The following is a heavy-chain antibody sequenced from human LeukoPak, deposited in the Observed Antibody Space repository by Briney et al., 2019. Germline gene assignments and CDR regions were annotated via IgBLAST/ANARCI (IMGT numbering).Heavy chain of an antibody. CDR1: GGSISTSY. CDR2: IYYSGST. V-gene: IGHV4-59*08. CDR3: ARMIGDDAFDI. J-gene: IGHJ3*02. D-gene: IGHD3-22*01. Sequence: PSETLSLTCTVSGGSISTSYWSWIRQPPGKGLEWIGYIYYSGSTNYNPSLKSRVTISVDTSRNQFSLKLSSVTATDTAVYYCARMIGDDAFDIWGQGTMVTVSS.